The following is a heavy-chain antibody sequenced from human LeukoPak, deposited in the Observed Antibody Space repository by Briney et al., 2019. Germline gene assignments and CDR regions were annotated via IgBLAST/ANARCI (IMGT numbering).Heavy chain of an antibody. V-gene: IGHV3-30*02. CDR2: ILYDGSNK. CDR3: AKDKRHTWSLDY. CDR1: GFTFSNYG. J-gene: IGHJ4*02. D-gene: IGHD2-8*02. Sequence: GGSLRLSCVASGFTFSNYGMHWVRQAPGKGLEWVAMILYDGSNKHYADSVKGRFTISRDGSENAVYLQMNSLRPEETAVYYCAKDKRHTWSLDYWGQGTLVTVSS.